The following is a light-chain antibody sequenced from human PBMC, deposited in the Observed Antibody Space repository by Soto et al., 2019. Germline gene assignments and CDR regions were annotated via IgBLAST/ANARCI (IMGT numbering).Light chain of an antibody. CDR3: QQSYSTPVT. CDR1: QSISSY. CDR2: AAS. V-gene: IGKV1-39*01. J-gene: IGKJ4*01. Sequence: DIQMTQSPSSLSASVGDRVTITCRASQSISSYLNWYQQKPGKAPKLLIYAASSLQSGVPSRFSGSGSGTDFTLTISSLQPKDFATYYCQQSYSTPVTFGGGTKVEIK.